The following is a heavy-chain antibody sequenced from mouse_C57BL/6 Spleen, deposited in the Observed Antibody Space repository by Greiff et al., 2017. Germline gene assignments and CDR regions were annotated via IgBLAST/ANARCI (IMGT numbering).Heavy chain of an antibody. CDR3: ARYYGIAMDY. D-gene: IGHD1-1*01. V-gene: IGHV1-64*01. CDR2: IHPNSGST. CDR1: GYTFTSYW. Sequence: QVQLKQPGAELVKPGASVKLSCKASGYTFTSYWMHWVKQRPGQGLEWIGMIHPNSGSTNYNEKFKSKATLTVDKSSSTAYMQLSSLTSEDSAVYYCARYYGIAMDYWGQGTSVTVSS. J-gene: IGHJ4*01.